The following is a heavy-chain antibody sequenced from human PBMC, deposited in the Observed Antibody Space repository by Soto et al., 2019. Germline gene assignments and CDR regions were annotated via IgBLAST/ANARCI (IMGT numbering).Heavy chain of an antibody. J-gene: IGHJ6*02. CDR3: SSYHDSGGYYYHYYGVEV. D-gene: IGHD3-22*01. CDR1: GFSFGDYA. Sequence: VQLVESGGDLVKPGRSLRLSCRTSGFSFGDYAMTWYRQAPGKGLEWLGFIRSETYGETIQYAASVEGRFSISRDDSKSIAYLGMNRLKIEDTAVYYCSSYHDSGGYYYHYYGVEVWGQGTTVTVSS. CDR2: IRSETYGETI. V-gene: IGHV3-49*05.